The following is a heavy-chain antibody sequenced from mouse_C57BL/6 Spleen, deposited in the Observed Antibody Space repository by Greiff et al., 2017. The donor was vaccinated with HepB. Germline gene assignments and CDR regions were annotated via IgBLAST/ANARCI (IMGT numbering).Heavy chain of an antibody. Sequence: VKLVESGAELARPGASVKLSCKASGYTFTSYGISWVNQRTGQGLEWIGEIYPRSGNTYYNEKFKGKATLTADKSSSTAYMELRSLTSEDSAVGFGATFTTVVRYAMDYWGQGTSVTVSS. CDR1: GYTFTSYG. J-gene: IGHJ4*01. CDR3: ATFTTVVRYAMDY. D-gene: IGHD1-1*01. CDR2: IYPRSGNT. V-gene: IGHV1-81*01.